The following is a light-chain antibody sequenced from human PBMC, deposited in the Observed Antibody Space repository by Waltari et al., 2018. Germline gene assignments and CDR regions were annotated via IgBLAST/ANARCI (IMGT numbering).Light chain of an antibody. Sequence: QLVLTQSPSASASLGASVKLTCPLSSGHSSYAIAWHQQQPAKGPRFLMKLNSDGSHSKGDGIPDRFSGSSSGAERYLTISSLQSEDEADYYCQTWGTVLFGGGTKLTVL. CDR3: QTWGTVL. CDR1: SGHSSYA. V-gene: IGLV4-69*01. CDR2: LNSDGSH. J-gene: IGLJ2*01.